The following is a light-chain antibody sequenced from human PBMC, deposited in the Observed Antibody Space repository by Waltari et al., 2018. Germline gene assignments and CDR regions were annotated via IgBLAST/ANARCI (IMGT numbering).Light chain of an antibody. Sequence: DIVFTQSPATLSLSPGEIATLPCRASQSASSSYFAWYQQKPGQAPRLLIYDASNRATGIPARFSGSGSGTDFTLTISSLEPEDFAVYYCQQRSNWPPRYTFGQGTKLEIK. CDR1: QSASSSY. CDR3: QQRSNWPPRYT. V-gene: IGKV3-11*01. CDR2: DAS. J-gene: IGKJ2*01.